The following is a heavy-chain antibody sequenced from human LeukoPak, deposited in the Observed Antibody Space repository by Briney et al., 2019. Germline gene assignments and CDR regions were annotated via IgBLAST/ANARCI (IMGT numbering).Heavy chain of an antibody. D-gene: IGHD2-2*01. CDR3: VRWNQLGY. Sequence: QAGGSLRLSCAASGFTFSSYAMSWVRQAPGKGLEWVSAISGSGGSTYYADSVKGRFTISRDNAQNSLHLQMSSLRAEDTAVYYCVRWNQLGYWGQGTLVTVSS. V-gene: IGHV3-23*01. J-gene: IGHJ4*02. CDR2: ISGSGGST. CDR1: GFTFSSYA.